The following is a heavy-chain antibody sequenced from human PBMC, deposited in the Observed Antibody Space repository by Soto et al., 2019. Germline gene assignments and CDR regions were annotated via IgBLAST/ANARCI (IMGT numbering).Heavy chain of an antibody. V-gene: IGHV1-18*01. J-gene: IGHJ3*02. CDR2: ISAYNGNT. Sequence: ASVKVSCKASGYTFTSYGISWVRQAPGQGLEWMGWISAYNGNTNYAQKLQGRVTMTTDTSTSTACMELRSLRSDDTAVYYCARIHCSSTSCYLVGTSDAFDIWGQGTMVTVSS. CDR1: GYTFTSYG. CDR3: ARIHCSSTSCYLVGTSDAFDI. D-gene: IGHD2-2*01.